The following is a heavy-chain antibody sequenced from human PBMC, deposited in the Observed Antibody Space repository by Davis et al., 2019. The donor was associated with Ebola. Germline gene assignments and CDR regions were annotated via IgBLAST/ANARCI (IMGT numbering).Heavy chain of an antibody. CDR1: GYTFTSYG. V-gene: IGHV1-18*04. Sequence: ASVQVSCKASGYTFTSYGITWVRQAPGQGLEWMGWISAYNGNTNYAQKLQGRVTMTTDTSTSTAYMELRSLRSDDTAVYYCARVGYSYGYGYYYYYGMDVWGQGTTVTVSS. CDR2: ISAYNGNT. CDR3: ARVGYSYGYGYYYYYGMDV. D-gene: IGHD5-18*01. J-gene: IGHJ6*02.